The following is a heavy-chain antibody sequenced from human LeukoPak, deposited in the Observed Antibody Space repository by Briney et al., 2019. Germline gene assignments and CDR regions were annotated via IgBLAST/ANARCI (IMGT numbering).Heavy chain of an antibody. D-gene: IGHD5-18*01. CDR2: FYSSGST. J-gene: IGHJ4*02. V-gene: IGHV4-61*02. Sequence: PSETLSLTCTVSGVSISSGNYYWNWLRQPAGAGLEWIGRFYSSGSTNYNPSLKSPVTISVDTSKNQFSLKLNSVTAADTAVYYCARGTYGYVYWGQGTLVTVSS. CDR3: ARGTYGYVY. CDR1: GVSISSGNYY.